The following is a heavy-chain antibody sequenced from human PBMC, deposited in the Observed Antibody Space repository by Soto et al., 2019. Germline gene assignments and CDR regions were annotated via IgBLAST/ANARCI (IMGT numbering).Heavy chain of an antibody. CDR3: ARGAVLQRLRYYYGMDV. J-gene: IGHJ6*02. CDR1: GGSFSGYY. Sequence: PSETLSLTCAVYGGSFSGYYWSWIRQRPGKGLEWIGEINHSGSTNYNPSLKSRVTISVETSKNQFSLKLSSVTAADTAVYYCARGAVLQRLRYYYGMDVWAQGPTVTVSS. V-gene: IGHV4-34*01. D-gene: IGHD1-26*01. CDR2: INHSGST.